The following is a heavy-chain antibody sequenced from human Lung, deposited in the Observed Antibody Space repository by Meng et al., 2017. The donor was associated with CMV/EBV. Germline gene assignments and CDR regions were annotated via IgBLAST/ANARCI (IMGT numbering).Heavy chain of an antibody. CDR2: MKPNSGNT. J-gene: IGHJ4*02. D-gene: IGHD2-15*01. CDR3: ARMGRYCSGGSCLRYFDY. CDR1: NSYD. V-gene: IGHV1-8*01. Sequence: NSYDINWVRKAEGDGSEWMGWMKPNSGNTGFAQKVQGRVTITRNTSISTAYMEVRSLRFEDTAVYYCARMGRYCSGGSCLRYFDYWGQGTLVTVSS.